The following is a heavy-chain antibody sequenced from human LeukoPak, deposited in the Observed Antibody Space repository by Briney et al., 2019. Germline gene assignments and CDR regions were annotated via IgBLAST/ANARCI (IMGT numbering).Heavy chain of an antibody. Sequence: SETLSLTCTVSGYSISGGYYWGWIRQPPGKGLEWIGSIYHSGSTYYNPSLKSRVTISVDTSKNQFSLKLSSVTAADTAVYYCARDRVGDYFDYWGQGTLVTVSS. D-gene: IGHD3-10*01. CDR1: GYSISGGYY. J-gene: IGHJ4*02. V-gene: IGHV4-38-2*02. CDR2: IYHSGST. CDR3: ARDRVGDYFDY.